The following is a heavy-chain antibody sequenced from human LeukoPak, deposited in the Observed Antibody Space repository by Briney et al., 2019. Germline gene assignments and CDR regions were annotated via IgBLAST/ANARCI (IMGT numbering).Heavy chain of an antibody. CDR2: IIPILGIA. D-gene: IGHD6-19*01. CDR1: GGTFSSYA. V-gene: IGHV1-69*04. CDR3: ARDQWRFTKGWFDP. J-gene: IGHJ5*02. Sequence: GASVKVSCKASGGTFSSYAISWVRQAPGQGLEWMGRIIPILGIANYAQKFQGRVTITADKSTSTAYMELSSLRSEDTAVYYCARDQWRFTKGWFDPWGQGTLVTVSS.